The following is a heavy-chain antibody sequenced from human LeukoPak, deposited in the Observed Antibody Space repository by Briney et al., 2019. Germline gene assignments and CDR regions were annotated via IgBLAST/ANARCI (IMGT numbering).Heavy chain of an antibody. CDR2: INQDGSEK. D-gene: IGHD3-10*01. V-gene: IGHV3-7*01. CDR3: ARDRGGSQYFDY. J-gene: IGHJ4*02. CDR1: GFTFSTYW. Sequence: GGSLRLSCAASGFTFSTYWMDWVRRAPGKGLEWVANINQDGSEKYYVDSVKGRFTLSRDNSKNTLYLQMNSLRAEDTAVYYCARDRGGSQYFDYWGQGTLVTVSS.